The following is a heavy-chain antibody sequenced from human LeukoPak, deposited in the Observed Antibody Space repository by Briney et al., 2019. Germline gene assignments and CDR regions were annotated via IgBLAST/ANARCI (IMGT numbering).Heavy chain of an antibody. V-gene: IGHV3-30*18. J-gene: IGHJ6*02. CDR2: ISYDGSNK. D-gene: IGHD3-22*01. Sequence: GRSLRLSCAASGFTFSSYGMHWVRQAPGKGLEWVAVISYDGSNKYYADSVKGRFTISRDNSKNTLYLQMNSLRAEDTAVYYCAKDLYYYDSSGYRPGYYYGMDVWGQGTTVTVSS. CDR3: AKDLYYYDSSGYRPGYYYGMDV. CDR1: GFTFSSYG.